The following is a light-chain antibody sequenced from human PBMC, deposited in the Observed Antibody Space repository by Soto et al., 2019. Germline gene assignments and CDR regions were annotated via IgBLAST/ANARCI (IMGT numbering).Light chain of an antibody. CDR2: DVS. J-gene: IGLJ1*01. CDR3: CSYAGSYTLYV. CDR1: ISDVGGYNH. Sequence: QSLLTLPSAVSGSPVQSVTISCTGTISDVGGYNHVSWYQQHPGKAPKLMIYDVSKRPSGVPDRFSGSKYGNTASLTISGLQAEDEADYYCCSYAGSYTLYVFGTGTKVTVL. V-gene: IGLV2-11*01.